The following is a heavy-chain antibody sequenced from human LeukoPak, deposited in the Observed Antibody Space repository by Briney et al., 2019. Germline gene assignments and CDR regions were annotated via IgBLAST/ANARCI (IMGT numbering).Heavy chain of an antibody. Sequence: SETLSLTCTVSGGSISSSSYYWGWIRQPPGKGLEWIGSIYYGGSTYYNPSLKSRVTISVDKSRNQFSLKLSSVTAADTALYYCARDVGARLPGYWGQGILVTVSS. V-gene: IGHV4-39*07. D-gene: IGHD6-6*01. CDR2: IYYGGST. CDR1: GGSISSSSYY. CDR3: ARDVGARLPGY. J-gene: IGHJ4*02.